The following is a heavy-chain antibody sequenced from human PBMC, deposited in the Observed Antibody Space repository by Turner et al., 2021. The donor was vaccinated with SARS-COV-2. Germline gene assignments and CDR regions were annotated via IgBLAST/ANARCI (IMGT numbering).Heavy chain of an antibody. V-gene: IGHV3-48*03. CDR1: GFTFRSYE. CDR2: ISSSGSTI. J-gene: IGHJ2*01. Sequence: EVQLVESGGGLVQPGGSLRLSCAASGFTFRSYEMNWVRQAPGKGLEGVSYISSSGSTIYYADSVKGRFTISRDNAKNSLYLQMNSLRAEDTAVYYCARDQYYDSSGYYFFRASYFDLWGRGTLVTVSS. D-gene: IGHD3-22*01. CDR3: ARDQYYDSSGYYFFRASYFDL.